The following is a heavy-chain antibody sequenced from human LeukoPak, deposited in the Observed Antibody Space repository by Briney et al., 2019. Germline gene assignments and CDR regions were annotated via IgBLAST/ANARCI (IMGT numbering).Heavy chain of an antibody. CDR2: IRSKANSYAT. J-gene: IGHJ4*02. CDR1: GFTFSGSA. V-gene: IGHV3-73*01. D-gene: IGHD3-16*02. Sequence: GGSLRLSCAASGFTFSGSAMHWVHQASGKGLEWVGRIRSKANSYATAYAASVKGGFTISRDDSKNTAYLQMNSLKTEDTAVYYCTTMITFGGVIAVNDYWGQGTLVTVSS. CDR3: TTMITFGGVIAVNDY.